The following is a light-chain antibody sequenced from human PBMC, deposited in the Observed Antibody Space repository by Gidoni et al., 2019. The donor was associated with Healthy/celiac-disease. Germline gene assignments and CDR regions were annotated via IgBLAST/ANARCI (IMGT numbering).Light chain of an antibody. V-gene: IGKV3-20*01. CDR2: GAS. Sequence: DIVLTTAPGTLSLSPGESATLSCRASQSVSSSYLAWYQQKPGQAPMLLIYGASSRATGIPDRCSGSGSGTDFTLTISRLEPEDFAVYYCQQYGSSSYTFGQGTKLEIK. CDR1: QSVSSSY. CDR3: QQYGSSSYT. J-gene: IGKJ2*01.